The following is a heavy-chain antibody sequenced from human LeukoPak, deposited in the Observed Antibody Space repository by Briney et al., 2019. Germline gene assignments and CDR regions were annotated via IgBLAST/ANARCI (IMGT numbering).Heavy chain of an antibody. Sequence: QPGGSLRISCAASGYTFSWYWMHWVRQAPGKGLVWVSRINNDGSDTNYADSVKGRFTISRDNAKNTLYLQMDSLRAEDTAVYYCASQYQLWAFDLWGQGTMVTVSS. J-gene: IGHJ3*01. CDR2: INNDGSDT. D-gene: IGHD2-2*01. V-gene: IGHV3-74*01. CDR3: ASQYQLWAFDL. CDR1: GYTFSWYW.